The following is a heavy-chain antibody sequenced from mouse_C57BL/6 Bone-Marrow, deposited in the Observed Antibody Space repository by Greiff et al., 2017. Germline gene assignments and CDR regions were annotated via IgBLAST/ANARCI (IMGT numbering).Heavy chain of an antibody. CDR2: IYPRDGST. D-gene: IGHD1-1*01. CDR1: GYTFTSYD. V-gene: IGHV1-85*01. CDR3: ARDYGSSYWYFDG. J-gene: IGHJ1*03. Sequence: VQLQQSGPELVKPGASVKLSCKASGYTFTSYDINWVKKRPGQGLEWIGWIYPRDGSTKYKEKFKGKATLTVDTSSSTAYMELHILTSEDSAVYFCARDYGSSYWYFDGWGTGTTVTVSS.